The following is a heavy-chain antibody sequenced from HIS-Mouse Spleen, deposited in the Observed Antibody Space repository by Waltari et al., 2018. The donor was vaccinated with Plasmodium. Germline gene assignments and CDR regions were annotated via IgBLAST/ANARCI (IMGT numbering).Heavy chain of an antibody. CDR3: TRALIAAPTWFDP. CDR2: IRRKAYGGTT. CDR1: GFNFGDYA. V-gene: IGHV3-49*03. J-gene: IGHJ5*02. Sequence: EVQLVESGGGLVQQGRPMRIPGTASGFNFGDYAMSWSRRAPGKGLEWVGFIRRKAYGGTTEYAAAGKGRFTISRDDSKSIAYLQMNSLKTEDTAVYYCTRALIAAPTWFDPWGQGTLVTVSS. D-gene: IGHD6-13*01.